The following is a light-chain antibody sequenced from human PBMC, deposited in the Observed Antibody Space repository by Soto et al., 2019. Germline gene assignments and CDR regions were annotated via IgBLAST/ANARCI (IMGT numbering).Light chain of an antibody. CDR3: HSYDSSLSASV. CDR1: SSNIGAGYD. V-gene: IGLV1-40*01. CDR2: GTT. Sequence: QSVLTQTPSVSGAPGQRVTISCTGRSSNIGAGYDVHWYQHLPGTAPKLLIYGTTNRPSGVPDRFSGYKSGISASLAITGLQAEDEADYYCHSYDSSLSASVFGAGTKVTVL. J-gene: IGLJ1*01.